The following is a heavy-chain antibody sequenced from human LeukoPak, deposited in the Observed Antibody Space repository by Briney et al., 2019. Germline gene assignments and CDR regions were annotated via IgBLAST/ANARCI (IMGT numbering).Heavy chain of an antibody. D-gene: IGHD3-10*02. CDR2: ISSSGSTI. CDR3: AELGITMIGGV. V-gene: IGHV3-48*03. J-gene: IGHJ6*04. CDR1: GVTFSSYE. Sequence: GGSLRLSCAAAGVTFSSYEMNWVRQAPGKWREGVSYISSSGSTIYYADSVTGRFTISRDNAKNSLYLKMNSLRAEDTAVYYCAELGITMIGGVWGKGTTVTISS.